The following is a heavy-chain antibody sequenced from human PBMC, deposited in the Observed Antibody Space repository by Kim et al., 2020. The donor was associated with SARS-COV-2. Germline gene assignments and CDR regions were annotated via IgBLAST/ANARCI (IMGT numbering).Heavy chain of an antibody. CDR1: GGSISSSNYY. Sequence: SETLSLTCTVSGGSISSSNYYWGWIRQPPGKGLEWIGSIYYSGTTYYGPSLKSRVTISLDTSKNQFSLKLNSVTAADTAVYYCARGSPQGTVTIEYWGRGTLVTVSS. V-gene: IGHV4-39*07. CDR3: ARGSPQGTVTIEY. CDR2: IYYSGTT. D-gene: IGHD4-17*01. J-gene: IGHJ4*02.